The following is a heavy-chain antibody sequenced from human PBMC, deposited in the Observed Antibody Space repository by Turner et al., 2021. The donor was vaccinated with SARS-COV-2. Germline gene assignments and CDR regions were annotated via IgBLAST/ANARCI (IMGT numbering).Heavy chain of an antibody. CDR3: ATGVAVAGTPSKYYYYYGMDV. CDR2: FDPEDGET. D-gene: IGHD6-19*01. Sequence: QVQLVQSGAEVKKPGPSVKVSCKVSGYTLTELSMHWVRQAPGKGLEWMGGFDPEDGETIYAQKFQGRVTMTEDTSTDTAYMELSSLRSEDTAVYYCATGVAVAGTPSKYYYYYGMDVWGQGTTVTVSS. V-gene: IGHV1-24*01. J-gene: IGHJ6*02. CDR1: GYTLTELS.